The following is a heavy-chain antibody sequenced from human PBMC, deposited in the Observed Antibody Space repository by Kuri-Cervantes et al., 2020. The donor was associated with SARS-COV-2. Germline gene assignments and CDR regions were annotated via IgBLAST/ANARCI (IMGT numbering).Heavy chain of an antibody. V-gene: IGHV4-34*01. CDR1: GESFSGYY. D-gene: IGHD3-10*01. J-gene: IGHJ4*02. CDR3: ARVVRGVVDY. CDR2: VNHSGST. Sequence: GSLRLSCAYYGESFSGYYWNWVRQPPGKGLEWIGEVNHSGSTNYNSSLKSRATISVDTSKNQFSLKLSSVTAADTAVYYCARVVRGVVDYWGQGTLVTVSS.